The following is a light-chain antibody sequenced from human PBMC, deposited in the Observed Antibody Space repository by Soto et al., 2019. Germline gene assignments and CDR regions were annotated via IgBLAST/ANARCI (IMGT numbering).Light chain of an antibody. Sequence: QSVLTQPPSVSGAPGQRVTISCPGSSSNIGAGYDVHWYQQLPGTAPKLLIYGNSIRPSGVPDRFSGSKSGTSASLAITGLQAEDEADYYCQSYDSSLSVVFGGGTKLTVL. V-gene: IGLV1-40*01. J-gene: IGLJ2*01. CDR3: QSYDSSLSVV. CDR1: SSNIGAGYD. CDR2: GNS.